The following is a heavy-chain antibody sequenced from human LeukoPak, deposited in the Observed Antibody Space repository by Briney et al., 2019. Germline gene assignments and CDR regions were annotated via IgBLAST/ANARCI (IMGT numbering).Heavy chain of an antibody. Sequence: PGGSLRLSCAASGFTFSSYAMSWVRQAPGKGLEWIGSIYYSGSTYYNPSLKSRVTISVDTSKNQFSLKLSSVTAADTAVYYCARHKTGYYDFWSGYYTIGAEYFQHWGQGTLVTVSS. CDR2: IYYSGST. CDR1: GFTFSSYA. V-gene: IGHV4-39*01. J-gene: IGHJ1*01. CDR3: ARHKTGYYDFWSGYYTIGAEYFQH. D-gene: IGHD3-3*01.